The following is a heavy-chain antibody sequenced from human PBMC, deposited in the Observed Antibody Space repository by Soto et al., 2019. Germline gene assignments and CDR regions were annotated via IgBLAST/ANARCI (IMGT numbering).Heavy chain of an antibody. CDR2: IKPDGSEQ. CDR1: GFTVSDNW. J-gene: IGHJ5*02. V-gene: IGHV3-7*01. CDR3: ATVPWTAAAS. Sequence: GGSLRLSCAASGFTVSDNWMNWARQAPGKGLEWVATIKPDGSEQDYVEFVKGRFTISRDNAKNSLYLQMNSLRAEDTAVYYCATVPWTAAASWGQGTLDTVSS. D-gene: IGHD6-13*01.